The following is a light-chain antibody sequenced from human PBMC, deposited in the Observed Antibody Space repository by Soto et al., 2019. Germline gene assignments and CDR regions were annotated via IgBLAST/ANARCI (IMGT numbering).Light chain of an antibody. CDR3: SSYAGSNTYV. J-gene: IGLJ1*01. V-gene: IGLV2-8*01. CDR2: EVT. CDR1: SSDVGGYNY. Sequence: SALTQPPSASGSPGQSVTISCTGTSSDVGGYNYVSWYQHHPGKAPKLMIYEVTKRPSGVPDRFSGSKSGNSASLTVSGLQAEDEADYYCSSYAGSNTYVFGTGTKLTVL.